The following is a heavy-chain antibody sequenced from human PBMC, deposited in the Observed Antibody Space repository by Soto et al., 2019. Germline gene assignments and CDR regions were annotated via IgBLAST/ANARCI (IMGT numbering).Heavy chain of an antibody. CDR3: AGGRIVVVGSRAYYGMDV. D-gene: IGHD3-22*01. CDR2: IVPIFGSP. J-gene: IGHJ6*02. V-gene: IGHV1-69*06. Sequence: QGQLVQSGAEVRKPGSSVRVSCTASGGIFNTYPISWVRQAPGQGLEWMGGIVPIFGSPNYARRFQGRVSITADKATSTAYMELSSLRPEDTAVYYCAGGRIVVVGSRAYYGMDVWGQGTTVTVSS. CDR1: GGIFNTYP.